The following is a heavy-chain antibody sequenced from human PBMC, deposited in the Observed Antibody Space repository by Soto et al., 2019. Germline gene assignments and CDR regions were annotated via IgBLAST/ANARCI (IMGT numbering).Heavy chain of an antibody. D-gene: IGHD6-13*01. J-gene: IGHJ4*02. CDR3: AREGEQLVLDY. CDR1: GGSISSGGYS. Sequence: SETLSLTCAVSGGSISSGGYSWSWIRQPPGKGLEWIGYIYHSGSTYYNPSLKSRVTISVDRSKNQFSLKLSSVTAADTAVYYCAREGEQLVLDYWGQGTLVTVSS. CDR2: IYHSGST. V-gene: IGHV4-30-2*01.